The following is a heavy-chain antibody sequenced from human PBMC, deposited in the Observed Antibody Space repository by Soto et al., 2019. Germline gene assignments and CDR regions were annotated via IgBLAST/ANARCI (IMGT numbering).Heavy chain of an antibody. CDR2: ITDSGYTS. Sequence: GSLRLSCSASGFTFSRFVMSWVRQAPGKGLEWVADITDSGYTSKEADSVKGRFTISRDNSKNTLFLEMNSLRSEDTAVYYCAKDRGLAESGRWSHYYYGMDVWGQGTTVTVSS. D-gene: IGHD1-26*01. V-gene: IGHV3-23*01. CDR3: AKDRGLAESGRWSHYYYGMDV. CDR1: GFTFSRFV. J-gene: IGHJ6*02.